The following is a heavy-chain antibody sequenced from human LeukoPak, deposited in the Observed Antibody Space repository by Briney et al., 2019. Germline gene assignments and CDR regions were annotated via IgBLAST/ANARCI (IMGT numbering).Heavy chain of an antibody. V-gene: IGHV4-39*07. D-gene: IGHD6-13*01. J-gene: IGHJ4*02. CDR3: ARVPRGSSWAFDY. Sequence: SETLSLTCTVSGGSVSSSGYYWGWIRQPPGKGLEWLGSMYYSGSTYYNPSLKSRVTISVDTSKNQCSLKLSSVTAADTAVYYCARVPRGSSWAFDYWGQGTLVTVSS. CDR2: MYYSGST. CDR1: GGSVSSSGYY.